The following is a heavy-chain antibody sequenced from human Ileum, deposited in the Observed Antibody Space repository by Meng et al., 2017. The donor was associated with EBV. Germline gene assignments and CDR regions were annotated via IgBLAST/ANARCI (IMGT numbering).Heavy chain of an antibody. CDR1: GFSLNTSGVG. Sequence: QITLKESGPTLVKPPQTLTLTCIFSGFSLNTSGVGVGWIRQPPGKALEWLALVYWDDDKRYSPSLERRLAITKDTSKNQVVLTMTNMDPLDTATYYCAHEEDWRIDYWGQGTLVTVSS. V-gene: IGHV2-5*02. CDR2: VYWDDDK. J-gene: IGHJ4*02. D-gene: IGHD3/OR15-3a*01. CDR3: AHEEDWRIDY.